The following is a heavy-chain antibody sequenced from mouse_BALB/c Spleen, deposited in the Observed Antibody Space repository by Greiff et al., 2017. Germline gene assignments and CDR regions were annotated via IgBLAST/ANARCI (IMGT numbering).Heavy chain of an antibody. Sequence: EVQLVESGGGLVKPGGSLKLSCAASGFTFSDYYMYWVRQTPEKRLEWVATISDGGSYTYYPDSVKGRFTISRDNARNILYLQMSSLRSEDTAMYYCAREGGYYGSSKGNFDYWGQGTTLTVSS. V-gene: IGHV5-4*02. D-gene: IGHD1-1*01. J-gene: IGHJ2*01. CDR2: ISDGGSYT. CDR1: GFTFSDYY. CDR3: AREGGYYGSSKGNFDY.